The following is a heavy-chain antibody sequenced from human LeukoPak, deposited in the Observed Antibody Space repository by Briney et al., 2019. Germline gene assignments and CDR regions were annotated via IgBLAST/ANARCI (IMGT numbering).Heavy chain of an antibody. D-gene: IGHD6-13*01. CDR1: GGSFSGYY. Sequence: SETLSLTCAVYGGSFSGYYWSWIRQPPGKGLEWIGEINHSGSTNYNPSLKSRVTISVDTSKNQFSLKLSSVTAADTAVYYCARVDPAGYSSSFTLDYWGQGTLVTVSS. CDR3: ARVDPAGYSSSFTLDY. V-gene: IGHV4-34*01. J-gene: IGHJ4*02. CDR2: INHSGST.